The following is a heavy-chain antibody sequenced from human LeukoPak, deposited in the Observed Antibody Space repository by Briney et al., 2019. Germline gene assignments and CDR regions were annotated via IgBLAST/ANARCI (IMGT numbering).Heavy chain of an antibody. CDR1: GFTFSSYA. Sequence: GGSLRLSCAASGFTFSSYAMHWVRQAPGKGLEWVAVISYDGSNKYYADSVKGRFTISRDNSKNTLYLQMNSLRAEDTAVYYCARPPTYYFGSGIDFWGQGTLVTVSS. D-gene: IGHD3-10*01. CDR2: ISYDGSNK. J-gene: IGHJ4*02. CDR3: ARPPTYYFGSGIDF. V-gene: IGHV3-30*01.